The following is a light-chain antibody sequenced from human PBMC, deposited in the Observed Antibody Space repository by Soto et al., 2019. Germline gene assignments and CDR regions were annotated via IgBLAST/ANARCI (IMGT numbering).Light chain of an antibody. Sequence: QSALTRPASVSGYPGQSITISCTGRSSDVGGYNYVSWYQQPPGKAPKFMIYEASRRPSGVSNRFPGSKSGNTASLTVSGLQAEDEADYYGSSYPTSNTYVFGTGTKVTVL. CDR2: EAS. CDR1: SSDVGGYNY. CDR3: SSYPTSNTYV. J-gene: IGLJ1*01. V-gene: IGLV2-14*01.